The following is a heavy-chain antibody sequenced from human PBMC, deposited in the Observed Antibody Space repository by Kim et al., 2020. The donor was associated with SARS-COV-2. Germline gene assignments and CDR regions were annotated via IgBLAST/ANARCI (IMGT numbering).Heavy chain of an antibody. Sequence: ADSVKGRFTISRDNAKNSLYLQMNSLRAEDTAVYYCARDHTTRIAAAGDYWGQGTLVTVSS. D-gene: IGHD6-13*01. J-gene: IGHJ4*02. V-gene: IGHV3-11*04. CDR3: ARDHTTRIAAAGDY.